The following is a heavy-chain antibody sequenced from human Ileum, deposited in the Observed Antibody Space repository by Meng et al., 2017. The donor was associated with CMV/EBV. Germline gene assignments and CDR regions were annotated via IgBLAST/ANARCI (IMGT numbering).Heavy chain of an antibody. CDR2: MNSYSGDT. CDR3: MRGAGEGGRDWFDP. J-gene: IGHJ5*02. Sequence: SGYTFTSHDIDWVRQAAGQGLEWMGWMNSYSGDTGYAQKFQGRVTMTRDTAIGTAYMELTGLRSEDTAVYYCMRGAGEGGRDWFDPWGQGTLVTVSS. D-gene: IGHD1-14*01. CDR1: GYTFTSHD. V-gene: IGHV1-8*01.